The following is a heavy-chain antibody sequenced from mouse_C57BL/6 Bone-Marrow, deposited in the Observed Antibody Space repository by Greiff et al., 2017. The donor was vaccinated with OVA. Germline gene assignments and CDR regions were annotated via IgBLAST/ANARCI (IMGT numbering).Heavy chain of an antibody. CDR3: TSYGDFDY. CDR2: LDPENGDT. J-gene: IGHJ2*01. Sequence: DVHLVESGAELVRPGASVKLSCTASGFNIKDDYMHWVKQRPEQGLEWIGWLDPENGDTEYASKFQGKATITADTSSNTAYLQLSSLTSEDTAVYYCTSYGDFDYWGQGTTLTVSS. V-gene: IGHV14-4*01. D-gene: IGHD1-1*02. CDR1: GFNIKDDY.